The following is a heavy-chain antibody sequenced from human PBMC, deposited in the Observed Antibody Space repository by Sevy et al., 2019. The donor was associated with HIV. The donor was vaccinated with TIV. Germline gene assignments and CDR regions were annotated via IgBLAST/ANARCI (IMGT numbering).Heavy chain of an antibody. CDR1: GFTFSSYA. J-gene: IGHJ4*02. D-gene: IGHD3-9*01. V-gene: IGHV3-23*01. CDR3: AKDTGLRYFDWLPRVFDY. CDR2: ISGSGGST. Sequence: GGSLRLSCVASGFTFSSYAMSWVRQAPGKGLEWVSAISGSGGSTYYADSVKGRFTISRDNSKNTLYLQMNSLRAEDTAVYYCAKDTGLRYFDWLPRVFDYWGQGTLVTVSS.